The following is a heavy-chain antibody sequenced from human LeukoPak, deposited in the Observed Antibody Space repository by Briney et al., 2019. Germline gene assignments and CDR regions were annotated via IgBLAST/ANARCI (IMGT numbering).Heavy chain of an antibody. J-gene: IGHJ6*02. D-gene: IGHD3-10*01. CDR3: ASNVLLWFGESPYYGMDV. V-gene: IGHV1-18*01. Sequence: ASVKVSCKASGGTFSSYAISWVRQAPGQGLEWMGWISAYNGNTNYAQKLQGRVTMTTDTSTSTAYMELRSLRSDDTAVYYCASNVLLWFGESPYYGMDVWGQGTTVTVSS. CDR2: ISAYNGNT. CDR1: GGTFSSYA.